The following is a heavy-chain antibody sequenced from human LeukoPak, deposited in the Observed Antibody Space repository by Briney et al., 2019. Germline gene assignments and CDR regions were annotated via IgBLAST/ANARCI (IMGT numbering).Heavy chain of an antibody. V-gene: IGHV4-4*07. CDR3: ARTGSSWTYSYYGMDV. D-gene: IGHD6-13*01. CDR2: IYTSGIT. CDR1: GVSISAYY. J-gene: IGHJ6*02. Sequence: PSETLSLTCTVSGVSISAYYWTWIRQPAGKGLEWIGRIYTSGITNYNPSHESRLTMSLDTSKNQFSLQLNSVTPEDTAVYYCARTGSSWTYSYYGMDVWGQGTTVTVSS.